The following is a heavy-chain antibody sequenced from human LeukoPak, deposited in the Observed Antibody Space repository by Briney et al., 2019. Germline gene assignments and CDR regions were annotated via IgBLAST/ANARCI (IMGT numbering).Heavy chain of an antibody. V-gene: IGHV4-59*08. J-gene: IGHJ5*02. CDR3: ATDSGYSSSWLT. CDR2: IYYSGST. CDR1: GGSISSYC. Sequence: SETLSLTCTVSGGSISSYCWSWIRQPPGKGLEWIGYIYYSGSTNYNPSLKSRVTISVDTSKNQFSLKLSSVTAADTAVYYCATDSGYSSSWLTWGQGTLVTVSS. D-gene: IGHD6-13*01.